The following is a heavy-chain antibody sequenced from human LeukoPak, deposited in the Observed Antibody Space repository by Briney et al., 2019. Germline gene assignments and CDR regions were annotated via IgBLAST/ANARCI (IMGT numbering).Heavy chain of an antibody. CDR3: ARDLRGTRDY. Sequence: GGSLRLSCAASGFTFSNYWMHWVRQAPGKGLVWVSRINLDGSITNYADSVKGRFTISRDNAKNTLYLQMNSLRVGDTALYYCARDLRGTRDYWGQGNLVTVSS. J-gene: IGHJ4*02. CDR2: INLDGSIT. CDR1: GFTFSNYW. V-gene: IGHV3-74*01. D-gene: IGHD3-16*01.